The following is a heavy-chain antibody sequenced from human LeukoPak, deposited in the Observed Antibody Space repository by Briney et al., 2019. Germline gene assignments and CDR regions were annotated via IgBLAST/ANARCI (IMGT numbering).Heavy chain of an antibody. Sequence: GGSLRLSCAASGFTFTTYAMTWVRQAPGKGLEWVSAISGSGGSTYYADSVKGRFTISRDNSKNTLYLQMNSLRAEDTAVYYCAGLYQLLHFDYWGQGTLVTVSS. CDR2: ISGSGGST. V-gene: IGHV3-23*01. CDR1: GFTFTTYA. J-gene: IGHJ4*02. CDR3: AGLYQLLHFDY. D-gene: IGHD2-2*01.